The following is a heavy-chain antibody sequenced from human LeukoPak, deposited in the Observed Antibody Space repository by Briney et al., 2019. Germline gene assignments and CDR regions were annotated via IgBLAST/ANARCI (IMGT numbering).Heavy chain of an antibody. CDR2: ISYDGSNK. D-gene: IGHD2-8*01. CDR3: AKYGDSPLYYMDV. CDR1: GFTFSSYG. V-gene: IGHV3-30*18. J-gene: IGHJ6*03. Sequence: GRSLRLSCAASGFTFSSYGTHWVRQAPGKGLEWVAVISYDGSNKYYADSVKGRFTISRDNSKNTLYLQMNSLRAEDTAVYYCAKYGDSPLYYMDVWGKGTTVTVSS.